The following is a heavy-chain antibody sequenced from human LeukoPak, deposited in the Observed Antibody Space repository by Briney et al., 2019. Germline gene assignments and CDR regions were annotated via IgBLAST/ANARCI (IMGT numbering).Heavy chain of an antibody. J-gene: IGHJ3*02. CDR1: GFTFSSYS. V-gene: IGHV3-48*01. CDR3: ARAPRQIQPGDAFNI. CDR2: ISTSGTTT. Sequence: PGGSLRLSCTASGFTFSSYSMNWVRQAPGEGLEWLSFISTSGTTTYYADSVKGRFTISRDNADNSLFLQMSSLRAEDTAVYYCARAPRQIQPGDAFNIGGQGTVVTVS. D-gene: IGHD3-10*01.